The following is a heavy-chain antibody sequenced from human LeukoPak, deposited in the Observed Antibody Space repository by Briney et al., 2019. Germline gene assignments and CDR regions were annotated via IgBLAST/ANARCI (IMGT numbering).Heavy chain of an antibody. D-gene: IGHD3-9*01. J-gene: IGHJ4*02. Sequence: GGSLRLSCAASGFTFSSYWMSWVRQAPGKGLEWVANIKQDGSEKYYVDSVKGRFTISRDNAKNSLDLQMNSLRAEDTAVYYCARDVKEGIRYFDWGSPFDYWGQGTLVTVSS. CDR2: IKQDGSEK. CDR1: GFTFSSYW. V-gene: IGHV3-7*04. CDR3: ARDVKEGIRYFDWGSPFDY.